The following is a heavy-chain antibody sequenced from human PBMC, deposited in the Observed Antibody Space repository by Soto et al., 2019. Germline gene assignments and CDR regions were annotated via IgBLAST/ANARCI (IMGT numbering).Heavy chain of an antibody. V-gene: IGHV3-43*01. J-gene: IGHJ4*02. D-gene: IGHD3-16*01. CDR1: GFTFDDYG. Sequence: VGSLRLSCAASGFTFDDYGMHWVRQVPGKGLEWVSFISWNGATTYYAGSVEGRFTVSRDNTKNSLYLQMNSLRIEDTALYYCARGRIRYDHDPPDYWGQGTLVTVSS. CDR2: ISWNGATT. CDR3: ARGRIRYDHDPPDY.